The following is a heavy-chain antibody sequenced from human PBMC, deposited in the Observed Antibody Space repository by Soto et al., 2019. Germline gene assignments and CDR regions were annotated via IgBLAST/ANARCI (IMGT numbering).Heavy chain of an antibody. CDR3: AHSPPGGSPRFDI. J-gene: IGHJ3*02. CDR1: VFSLRSNGVG. Sequence: SGPTLVNPTQTLTLTFTFSVFSLRSNGVGVGWIRQPPGKGLEWLTVIYWNDENRYSPSLKGRLTITKDTSKNQVVLTMTNMDFVDTGTFYWAHSPPGGSPRFDIWGQGTPVPVSS. D-gene: IGHD1-26*01. V-gene: IGHV2-5*01. CDR2: IYWNDEN.